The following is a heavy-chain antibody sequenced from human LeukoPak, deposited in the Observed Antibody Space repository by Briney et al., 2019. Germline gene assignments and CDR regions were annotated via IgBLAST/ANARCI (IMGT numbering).Heavy chain of an antibody. CDR2: INHSGST. CDR1: GGSFSGYY. Sequence: SETLSLTCAVYGGSFSGYYWSWIRQPPGKGLEWIGEINHSGSTNYNPSLKSRVTISVDTSKNQFSLKLSSVTAADTAVYYCAITGELAQKYFDYWGQGTLVTVSS. V-gene: IGHV4-34*01. D-gene: IGHD3-10*01. CDR3: AITGELAQKYFDY. J-gene: IGHJ4*02.